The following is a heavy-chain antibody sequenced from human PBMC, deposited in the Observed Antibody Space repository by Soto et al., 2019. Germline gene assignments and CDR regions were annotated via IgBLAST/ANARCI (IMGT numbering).Heavy chain of an antibody. D-gene: IGHD1-26*01. CDR2: ISYDGSNK. J-gene: IGHJ4*02. CDR3: SKDKTGSYYTYFDY. V-gene: IGHV3-30*18. Sequence: QVQLVESGGGVVQPGRSLRLSCAASGFTFSSYGMHWVRQAPGKGLEWVAVISYDGSNKYYADSVKGRFTIYRDNSKNTLYLQMNSLRAEDTAVYYCSKDKTGSYYTYFDYWGQGTLVTVSS. CDR1: GFTFSSYG.